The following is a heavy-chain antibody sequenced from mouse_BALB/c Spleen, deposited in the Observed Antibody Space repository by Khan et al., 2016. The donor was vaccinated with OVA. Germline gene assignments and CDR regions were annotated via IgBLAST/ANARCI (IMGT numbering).Heavy chain of an antibody. V-gene: IGHV1-54*01. CDR3: TRGGFGGFAY. CDR2: INPGSGDT. D-gene: IGHD3-1*01. J-gene: IGHJ3*01. CDR1: GYAFTNYL. Sequence: QVQLKQSGAELVRPGTSVKVSCKASGYAFTNYLIEWVKQRPGQGLEWIGVINPGSGDTNYNEKFKDKASLTADKSSRTAYMQLSSLTSDVAAVYFCTRGGFGGFAYWGQGTLVTVSA.